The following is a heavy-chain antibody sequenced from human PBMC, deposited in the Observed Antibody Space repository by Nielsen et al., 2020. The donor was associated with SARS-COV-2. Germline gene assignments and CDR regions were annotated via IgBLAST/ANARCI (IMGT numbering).Heavy chain of an antibody. CDR3: ASDSYDFWSGYPYGMDV. J-gene: IGHJ6*02. D-gene: IGHD3-3*01. CDR2: IYHSGST. CDR1: GGSISSSNW. V-gene: IGHV4-4*02. Sequence: SETLSLTCAVSGGSISSSNWWSWVRQPPGKGLEWIGEIYHSGSTNYNPSLKSRVTISVDTSKNQFSLKLSSVTAADTAVYYCASDSYDFWSGYPYGMDVWGQGTTVTVSS.